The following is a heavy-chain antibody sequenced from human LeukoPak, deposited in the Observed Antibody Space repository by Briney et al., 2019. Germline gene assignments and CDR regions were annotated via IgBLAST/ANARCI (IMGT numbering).Heavy chain of an antibody. V-gene: IGHV3-23*01. CDR1: GFTFSSYA. CDR3: AKVRTHFGVVIGDFDY. Sequence: GGSLRFSRAASGFTFSSYAMSWVRQAPGKGLEWVSAISGSGGGTYYADSVKGRLTISRDNSKNTLYLQMNSLRAEDTAVYYCAKVRTHFGVVIGDFDYWGQGTLVTVSS. D-gene: IGHD3-3*01. J-gene: IGHJ4*02. CDR2: ISGSGGGT.